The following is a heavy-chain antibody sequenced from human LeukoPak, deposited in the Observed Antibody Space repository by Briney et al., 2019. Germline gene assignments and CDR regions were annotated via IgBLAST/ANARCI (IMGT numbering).Heavy chain of an antibody. Sequence: SETLSLTCAVYGGSFSGYYWSWIRQPPGKGLEWIGEINHSGSTNYNPSLKSRVTISVDTSKNQFSLKLSSVTAADTAVYYCARQIRGWYYFDYWGQETLVTVSS. J-gene: IGHJ4*02. V-gene: IGHV4-34*01. CDR1: GGSFSGYY. CDR2: INHSGST. D-gene: IGHD6-19*01. CDR3: ARQIRGWYYFDY.